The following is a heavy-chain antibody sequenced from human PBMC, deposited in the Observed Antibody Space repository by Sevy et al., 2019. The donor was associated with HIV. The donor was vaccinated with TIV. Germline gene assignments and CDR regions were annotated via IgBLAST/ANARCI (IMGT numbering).Heavy chain of an antibody. CDR1: GGSISSSSYY. CDR3: ARENYDTGY. CDR2: IYYSGIT. Sequence: SETLSLTCTVSGGSISSSSYYWGWIRQPPGKGLEWIGSIYYSGITYYNPSLKSRVTISVDTSKNQLSLKLSSVTAADTAVYYCARENYDTGYWGQGTLVTVSS. J-gene: IGHJ4*02. V-gene: IGHV4-39*02. D-gene: IGHD3-22*01.